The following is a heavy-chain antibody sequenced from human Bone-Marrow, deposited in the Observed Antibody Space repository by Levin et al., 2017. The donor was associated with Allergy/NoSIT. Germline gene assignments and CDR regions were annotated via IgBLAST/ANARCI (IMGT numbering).Heavy chain of an antibody. CDR3: ARGGGLSFWSGYSRIPSHLIWFDP. D-gene: IGHD3-3*01. V-gene: IGHV4-34*01. Sequence: SETLSLTCAVYGGSFSGYCWSWIRQPPGKGLEWIGEINHSGSTNYNPSLKSRVTISVDTSKNQFSLKLSSVTAADTAVYYCARGGGLSFWSGYSRIPSHLIWFDPWGQGTLVTVSS. CDR1: GGSFSGYC. CDR2: INHSGST. J-gene: IGHJ5*02.